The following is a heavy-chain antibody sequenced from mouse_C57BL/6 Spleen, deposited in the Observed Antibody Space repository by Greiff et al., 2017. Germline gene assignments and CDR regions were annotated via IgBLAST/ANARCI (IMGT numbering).Heavy chain of an antibody. V-gene: IGHV1-39*01. CDR1: GYSFTDYN. CDR2: INPNYGTT. J-gene: IGHJ3*01. Sequence: VQLQQSGPELVKPGASVKISCTASGYSFTDYNMNWVKQSNGKSLEWIGVINPNYGTTRYNQKFTGKATLTVDQSSSTAYMQHNSLTSEDSAVYYCARSYDSSYGFAYWGQGTLVTVSA. D-gene: IGHD1-1*01. CDR3: ARSYDSSYGFAY.